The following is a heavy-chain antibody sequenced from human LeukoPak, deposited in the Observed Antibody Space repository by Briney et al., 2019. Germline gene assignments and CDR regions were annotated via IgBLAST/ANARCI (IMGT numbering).Heavy chain of an antibody. J-gene: IGHJ6*02. D-gene: IGHD6-13*01. V-gene: IGHV4-39*07. Sequence: TSETLSLTCTVSGGSISSSSYYWGWIRQPPGKGLEWIGSIYYSGSTYYNPSLKSRVTISVDTSKNQFSLKLSSVTAADTAVYYCARFHSRSSYYYYYGMDVWGQGTTVTVSS. CDR1: GGSISSSSYY. CDR2: IYYSGST. CDR3: ARFHSRSSYYYYYGMDV.